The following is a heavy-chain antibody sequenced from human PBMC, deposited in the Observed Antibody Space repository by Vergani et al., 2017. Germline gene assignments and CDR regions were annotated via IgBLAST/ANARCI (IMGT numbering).Heavy chain of an antibody. CDR3: ARYSRTGIAAPL. CDR2: IYYSGST. D-gene: IGHD6-6*01. Sequence: QLQLQESGPGLVKPSETLSLTCTVSGGSISSSSYYWGWIRQPPGKGLEWIGSIYYSGSTYYNPSLKSRVTISVDTSKNQFSLKLSSVTAADTAVYYCARYSRTGIAAPLWGQGTLVTVSS. CDR1: GGSISSSSYY. J-gene: IGHJ4*02. V-gene: IGHV4-39*01.